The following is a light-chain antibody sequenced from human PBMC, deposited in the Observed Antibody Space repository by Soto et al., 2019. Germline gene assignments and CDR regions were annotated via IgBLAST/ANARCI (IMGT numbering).Light chain of an antibody. V-gene: IGKV3-15*01. CDR1: QSVSRK. CDR2: DAS. J-gene: IGKJ4*01. CDR3: QQYNNWFPFT. Sequence: EILMTQSPATLSVSPWERVTLSCRASQSVSRKLGWYQQKPGQAPRLLIYDASSRATGIPARFSGSGSGTKFTLTISSLQSEDFAVYYCQQYNNWFPFTFGGGTKVEIK.